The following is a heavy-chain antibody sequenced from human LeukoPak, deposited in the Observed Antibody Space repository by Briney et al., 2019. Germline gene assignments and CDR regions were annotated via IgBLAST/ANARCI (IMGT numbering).Heavy chain of an antibody. CDR2: FDPEDGET. V-gene: IGHV1-24*01. Sequence: ASVKVSCKVSGNTLTDLSLHWVRQAPGKGLEWMGGFDPEDGETIYAQKFQGRVTMTEDTSTDTAYMELSSLRSEDTAVYYCATGPEEGTNWNSWWWGQGTLVTVSS. J-gene: IGHJ4*02. CDR3: ATGPEEGTNWNSWW. CDR1: GNTLTDLS. D-gene: IGHD1-7*01.